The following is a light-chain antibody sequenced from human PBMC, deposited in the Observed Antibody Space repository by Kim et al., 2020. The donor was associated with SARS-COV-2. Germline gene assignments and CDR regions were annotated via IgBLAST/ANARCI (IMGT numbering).Light chain of an antibody. V-gene: IGKV1-39*01. J-gene: IGKJ4*01. CDR3: QQNYSRPLT. CDR1: QNINNY. CDR2: DAS. Sequence: DIQMTQSPSSLSASIGDRVTITCRASQNINNYLNWYQQKPGTAPKLLIYDASTLQSGVPSRLSGSGSGTNFTLTISSLQPEDFATYYCQQNYSRPLTFGRGTKVDIK.